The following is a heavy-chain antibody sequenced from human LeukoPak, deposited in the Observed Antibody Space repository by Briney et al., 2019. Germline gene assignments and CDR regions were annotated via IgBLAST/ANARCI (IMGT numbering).Heavy chain of an antibody. V-gene: IGHV1-2*02. J-gene: IGHJ4*02. CDR2: INPNSGGT. D-gene: IGHD3-22*01. CDR1: GYTFTGYY. Sequence: GASVKVSCKASGYTFTGYYMHWVRQAPGQGLEWMGWINPNSGGTNYAPKFQGRVTMTRDTSISTAYMELSRLRSDDAAVYYCARDYYDSSGYYYLLLYYFDHWGQGTLVTVSS. CDR3: ARDYYDSSGYYYLLLYYFDH.